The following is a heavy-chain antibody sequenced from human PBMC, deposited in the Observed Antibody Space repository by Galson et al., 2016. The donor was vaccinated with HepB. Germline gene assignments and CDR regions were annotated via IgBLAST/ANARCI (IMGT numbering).Heavy chain of an antibody. D-gene: IGHD1-1*01. CDR3: ARETGDWYFDV. V-gene: IGHV3-9*01. CDR1: EFAYA. J-gene: IGHJ2*01. Sequence: SLRLSCAASEFAYALHWVRQAPGKGLEWVSGIKWNGGTIKYADSVKGRFTISTDSAKNSISLQMNSLRPEDTALYFCARETGDWYFDVWGRGTLVTVSS. CDR2: IKWNGGTI.